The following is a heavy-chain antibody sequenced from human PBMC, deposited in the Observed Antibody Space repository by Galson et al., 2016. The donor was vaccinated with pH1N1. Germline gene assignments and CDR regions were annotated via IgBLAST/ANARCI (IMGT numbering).Heavy chain of an antibody. Sequence: TLSLTCPVSGGSISSDYWSWIRQPPGKGLEWMGYIYYSGSTNYNPSLKSRVTMSVDTSKNQFSLKLSSVTAADTAVYYCARSWHLGEFGSWFDNWGQGTLVTVSS. J-gene: IGHJ4*02. V-gene: IGHV4-59*01. D-gene: IGHD3-16*01. CDR2: IYYSGST. CDR3: ARSWHLGEFGSWFDN. CDR1: GGSISSDY.